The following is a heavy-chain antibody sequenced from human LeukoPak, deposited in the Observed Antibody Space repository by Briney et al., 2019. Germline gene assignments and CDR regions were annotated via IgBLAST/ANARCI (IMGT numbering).Heavy chain of an antibody. D-gene: IGHD1-26*01. CDR2: ISGSGGST. CDR1: GFTFSSYA. CDR3: AKKWGVGTTTLDYFDY. J-gene: IGHJ4*02. Sequence: GGSLRLSCAASGFTFSSYAMSWVRQAPGKGLEWVAGISGSGGSTYYADSVKGRFTISRDNSKNTLYLQMNSLTDEDTAVYYCAKKWGVGTTTLDYFDYWGQGTLVTVSS. V-gene: IGHV3-23*01.